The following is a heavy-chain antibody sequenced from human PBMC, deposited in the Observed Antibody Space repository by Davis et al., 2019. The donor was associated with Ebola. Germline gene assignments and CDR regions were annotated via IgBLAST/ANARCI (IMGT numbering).Heavy chain of an antibody. J-gene: IGHJ4*02. Sequence: MPSETLSLTCTVSGGSISSHYWTWIRQPPGKGLEWIGHIHYSGSTNYNPSLKSRVTISVDTSKNQFSLELSSVTAADTAVYYCARVPNDYGGKNFYFDYWGQGTLVTVSS. CDR1: GGSISSHY. V-gene: IGHV4-59*11. CDR3: ARVPNDYGGKNFYFDY. CDR2: IHYSGST. D-gene: IGHD4-23*01.